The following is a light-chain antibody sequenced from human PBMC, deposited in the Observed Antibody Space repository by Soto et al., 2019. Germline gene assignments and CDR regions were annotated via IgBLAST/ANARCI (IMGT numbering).Light chain of an antibody. Sequence: QSALTQPASVSGSPGQSITISCTGTSSDVGGYNYVSWYQQHPGKAPKLMIYDVSNRPSGVSNRFSGSKSGNTASLTISGLQAEDGADYYCSSYTSSSTLEVFGTGTKLTV. CDR3: SSYTSSSTLEV. J-gene: IGLJ1*01. CDR2: DVS. V-gene: IGLV2-14*01. CDR1: SSDVGGYNY.